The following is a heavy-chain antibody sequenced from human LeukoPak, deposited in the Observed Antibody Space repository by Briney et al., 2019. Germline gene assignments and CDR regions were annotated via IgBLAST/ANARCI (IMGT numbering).Heavy chain of an antibody. D-gene: IGHD3-10*01. CDR3: ARHSGSGSLSRPFDP. Sequence: SETLSLTCSVSGASVTCGGFYWGGLRQPPGKGLEWIATVYYTGSTYYNPSLKSRVTISIDTSKNQFSLNLRSVIAADTAVYFCARHSGSGSLSRPFDPWGQGTLVTVSS. J-gene: IGHJ5*02. CDR1: GASVTCGGFY. V-gene: IGHV4-39*01. CDR2: VYYTGST.